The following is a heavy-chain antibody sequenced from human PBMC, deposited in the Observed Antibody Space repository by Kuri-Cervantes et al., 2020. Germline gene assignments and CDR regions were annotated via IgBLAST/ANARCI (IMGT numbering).Heavy chain of an antibody. Sequence: GESLKISCAASGFTFSSYRMSWVRQAPGKGLEWVSYISSSSSTIYYADSVKGRFTISRDNAKNSLYLQMNSLRDEDTAVYYCARELYYYDSYCYYPTDDWGQGTLVTVSS. J-gene: IGHJ4*02. V-gene: IGHV3-48*02. CDR1: GFTFSSYR. CDR2: ISSSSSTI. CDR3: ARELYYYDSYCYYPTDD. D-gene: IGHD3-22*01.